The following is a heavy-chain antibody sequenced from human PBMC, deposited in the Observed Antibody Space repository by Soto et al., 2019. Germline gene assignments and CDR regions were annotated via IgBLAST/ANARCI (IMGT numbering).Heavy chain of an antibody. V-gene: IGHV1-46*01. CDR3: AREGYDFWSGYYITGRKYYFDY. CDR1: GYTFTSYY. D-gene: IGHD3-3*01. Sequence: GASVKVSCKASGYTFTSYYMHWVRQAPGQGLEWMGIINPSGGSTSYAQKFQGRVTMTRDTSTSTVYMELSSLRSEDTAVYYCAREGYDFWSGYYITGRKYYFDYWGQGTLVTVSS. CDR2: INPSGGST. J-gene: IGHJ4*02.